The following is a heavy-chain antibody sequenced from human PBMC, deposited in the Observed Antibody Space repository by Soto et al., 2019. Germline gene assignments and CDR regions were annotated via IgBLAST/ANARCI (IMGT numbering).Heavy chain of an antibody. CDR2: INHSGSA. CDR1: GESFSGHI. CDR3: ARHPPPLNGDPNWFDP. J-gene: IGHJ5*02. D-gene: IGHD7-27*01. Sequence: SETLSLTCAVYGESFSGHIWTWIRQTPGKGLQWIGQINHSGSASYNPSLKSRVTISVHTSNSQFSLELSSVTAADTAVYYCARHPPPLNGDPNWFDPWGQGTLVTSPQ. V-gene: IGHV4-34*01.